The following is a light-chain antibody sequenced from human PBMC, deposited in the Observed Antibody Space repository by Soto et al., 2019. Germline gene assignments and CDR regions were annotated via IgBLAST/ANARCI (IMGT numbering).Light chain of an antibody. Sequence: DIPMTQSPSTLSASVGDRVTITCRASQSISTWLAWYQQKPGKAPKHLIYKAINLQSGVPSRFSGSGSGTEFSLTISSLHPDDFATYYCQRYNDFQYIFGQGTKLEMK. CDR1: QSISTW. CDR2: KAI. CDR3: QRYNDFQYI. V-gene: IGKV1-5*03. J-gene: IGKJ2*01.